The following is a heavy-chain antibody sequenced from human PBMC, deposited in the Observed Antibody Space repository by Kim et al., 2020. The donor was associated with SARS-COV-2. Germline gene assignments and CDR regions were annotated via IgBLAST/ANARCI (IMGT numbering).Heavy chain of an antibody. J-gene: IGHJ6*02. CDR2: ISSSSSYT. D-gene: IGHD3-16*02. CDR3: ARGGYDYVWGSYRDYYYYSGMDV. V-gene: IGHV3-11*05. CDR1: GLTFSDYY. Sequence: GGSLRLSCAASGLTFSDYYMSWIRQAPGKGLEWVSYISSSSSYTNYADSVKGRVTISRDNAKNSLYLQMNSLRAEDTAVYYCARGGYDYVWGSYRDYYYYSGMDVWGQGTTVTVSS.